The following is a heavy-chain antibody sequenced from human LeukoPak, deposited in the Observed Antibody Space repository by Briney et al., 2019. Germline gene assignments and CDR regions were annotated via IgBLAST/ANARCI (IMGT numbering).Heavy chain of an antibody. Sequence: SETLSLTCTISGGSVSDYYWSWIRQSPGKGLECIGYIHYTGSTNYNPSLKSRVTISVDTSKSQFSLKLSSVTAADTAIYYCARGGYYGSGNDFRFDPWGQGTLVTVSS. V-gene: IGHV4-59*02. CDR3: ARGGYYGSGNDFRFDP. J-gene: IGHJ5*02. CDR2: IHYTGST. D-gene: IGHD3-10*01. CDR1: GGSVSDYY.